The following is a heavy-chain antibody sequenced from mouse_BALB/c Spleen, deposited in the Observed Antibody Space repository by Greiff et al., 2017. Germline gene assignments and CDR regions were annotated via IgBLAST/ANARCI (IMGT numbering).Heavy chain of an antibody. J-gene: IGHJ2*01. V-gene: IGHV14-3*02. CDR3: ASLWDNYFDY. CDR1: GFNIKDTY. Sequence: EVHLVESGAELVKPGASVKLSCTASGFNIKDTYMHWVKQRPEQGLEWIGRIDPANGNTKYDPKFQGKATITADTSSNTAYLQLSSLTSEDTAVYYCASLWDNYFDYWGQGTTLTVSS. CDR2: IDPANGNT. D-gene: IGHD4-1*01.